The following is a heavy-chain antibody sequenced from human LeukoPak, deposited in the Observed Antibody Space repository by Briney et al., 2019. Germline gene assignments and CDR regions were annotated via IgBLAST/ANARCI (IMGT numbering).Heavy chain of an antibody. CDR2: ISGSGGST. CDR3: AKAGGAIAARFLLDY. D-gene: IGHD6-13*01. CDR1: GFTFSSYA. V-gene: IGHV3-23*01. J-gene: IGHJ4*02. Sequence: GGSLRLSCAASGFTFSSYAMSWVRQAPGKGLEWVSAISGSGGSTYYADSVKGRFTISRDNSKNTLYLQMNSLRAEDTAVYYCAKAGGAIAARFLLDYGGQGTLVTVPS.